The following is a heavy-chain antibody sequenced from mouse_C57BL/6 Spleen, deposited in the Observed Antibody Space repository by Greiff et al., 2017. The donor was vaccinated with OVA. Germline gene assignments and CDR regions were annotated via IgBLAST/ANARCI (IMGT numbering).Heavy chain of an antibody. J-gene: IGHJ1*03. Sequence: VQLQQSGAELVRPGASVKLSCKASGYTFTDYYINWVKQRPGQGLEWIARIYPGSGNTYYNEKFKGKATLTAEKSSSTAYMQLSSLTSEDSAVYYCARSGGYYPYWYFDDWGTGTTVTVSS. CDR2: IYPGSGNT. CDR3: ARSGGYYPYWYFDD. V-gene: IGHV1-76*01. D-gene: IGHD2-3*01. CDR1: GYTFTDYY.